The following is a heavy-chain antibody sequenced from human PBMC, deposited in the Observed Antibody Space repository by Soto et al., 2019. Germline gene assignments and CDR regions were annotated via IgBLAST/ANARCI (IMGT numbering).Heavy chain of an antibody. J-gene: IGHJ4*02. V-gene: IGHV1-18*01. D-gene: IGHD6-13*01. CDR3: ARESSSSCHDY. CDR2: ISAYNGNT. CDR1: GYTFTSYG. Sequence: QVQLVQSGAEVKKPGASVKVSCKASGYTFTSYGISWVRQAPGQGLEWMGWISAYNGNTNYAQKLQGRVTMTTDTPTSTAYRELRSLRSDDTAVFYCARESSSSCHDYWGQGTLVTVSS.